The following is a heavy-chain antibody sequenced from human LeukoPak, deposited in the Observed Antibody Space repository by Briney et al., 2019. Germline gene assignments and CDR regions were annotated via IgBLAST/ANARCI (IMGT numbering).Heavy chain of an antibody. CDR1: GGTFSSYA. D-gene: IGHD3-16*01. CDR3: AREGGSSPHFDI. Sequence: SVKVSCKASGGTFSSYAISWVRQAPGQGLEWMGGIIPIFGTANYAQKFQGRVTITTDESTSTAYMELSSLRSEDTAVYYCAREGGSSPHFDIWGQGTMVTVSS. V-gene: IGHV1-69*05. J-gene: IGHJ3*02. CDR2: IIPIFGTA.